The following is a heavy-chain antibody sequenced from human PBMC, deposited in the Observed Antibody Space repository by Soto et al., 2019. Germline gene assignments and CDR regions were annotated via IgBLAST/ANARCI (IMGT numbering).Heavy chain of an antibody. V-gene: IGHV3-7*04. J-gene: IGHJ3*02. Sequence: SLRLSCAASGFTFSSYWMSWVRQAPGKGLEWVANIKQDGSEKWYVDSVKGRVTISRDNAKNSLYLQMNSLRAEDTAVYYCARGDYYDTSGPFSDAFDIWGQGTMVTVSS. CDR1: GFTFSSYW. CDR2: IKQDGSEK. CDR3: ARGDYYDTSGPFSDAFDI. D-gene: IGHD3-22*01.